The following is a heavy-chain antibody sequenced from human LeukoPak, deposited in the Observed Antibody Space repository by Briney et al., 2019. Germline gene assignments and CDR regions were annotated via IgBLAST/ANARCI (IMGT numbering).Heavy chain of an antibody. V-gene: IGHV1-46*01. D-gene: IGHD6-13*01. Sequence: VASVKVSCKASGYTFTSYWIQWVRQAPGQGLEWMGLINPDGGSTAYAHRFQGRVIMTRDTSTSTAYMDLSSLRSEDTAVYHCARAPRNSSTMLGFWGQGILVTISS. CDR2: INPDGGST. CDR1: GYTFTSYW. CDR3: ARAPRNSSTMLGF. J-gene: IGHJ4*02.